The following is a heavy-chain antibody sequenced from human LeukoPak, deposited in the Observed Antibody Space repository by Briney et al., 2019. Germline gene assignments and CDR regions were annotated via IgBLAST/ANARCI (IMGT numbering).Heavy chain of an antibody. J-gene: IGHJ4*02. Sequence: GGSLRLSCAASGVNFDDYAMHWVRQSPGTGLEWVAGLNWDSRSMAYADSVKGRFTISRDNAKNSLYLQMNSLRAEDTALYYCATLGIFGYEGDYWGQGTLVTVSS. CDR3: ATLGIFGYEGDY. V-gene: IGHV3-9*01. CDR1: GVNFDDYA. D-gene: IGHD5-12*01. CDR2: LNWDSRSM.